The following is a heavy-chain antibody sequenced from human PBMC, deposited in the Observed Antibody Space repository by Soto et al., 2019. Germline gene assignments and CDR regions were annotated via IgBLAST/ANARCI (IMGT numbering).Heavy chain of an antibody. D-gene: IGHD6-6*01. CDR1: GGTFSSYA. CDR3: ARAERSSSIAPYYGMDV. CDR2: IIPIFGTA. Sequence: SVKVSCKASGGTFSSYAISWVRQAPGQGLEWMGGIIPIFGTANYAQKFQGRVTITADESTSTAYMELRSLRSEDTAVYYCARAERSSSIAPYYGMDVWGQGTTVTVSS. V-gene: IGHV1-69*13. J-gene: IGHJ6*02.